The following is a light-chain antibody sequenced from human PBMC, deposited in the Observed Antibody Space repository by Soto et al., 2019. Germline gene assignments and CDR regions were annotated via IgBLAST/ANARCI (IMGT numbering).Light chain of an antibody. CDR1: QSISRY. J-gene: IGKJ4*01. CDR2: LAS. Sequence: EIEMTQAPASLSASEEDRVTITCRASQSISRYLNWYQQKPGRAPKLLIYLASSLQSGVPSRFSGSGSGTDFTLTISSLQPEDFAIYYCQQSYSTPLTFGGGTKVDIK. V-gene: IGKV1-39*01. CDR3: QQSYSTPLT.